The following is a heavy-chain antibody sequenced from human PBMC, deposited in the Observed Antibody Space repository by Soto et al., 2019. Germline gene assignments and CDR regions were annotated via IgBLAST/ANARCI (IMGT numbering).Heavy chain of an antibody. V-gene: IGHV3-48*02. CDR3: ARKAYTVVTPMDF. J-gene: IGHJ4*02. Sequence: GGSLRLSCVASGFTFSAYSMNWVRQAPGKGLEWLSYISGDRAYIYYADSVRGRFTISRDNAENSLYLQMDNLSDEDTALYYCARKAYTVVTPMDFWGQGTLVTVSS. CDR1: GFTFSAYS. CDR2: ISGDRAYI. D-gene: IGHD2-21*02.